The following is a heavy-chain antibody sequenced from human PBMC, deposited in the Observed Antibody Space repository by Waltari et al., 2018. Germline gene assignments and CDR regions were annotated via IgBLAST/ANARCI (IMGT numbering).Heavy chain of an antibody. J-gene: IGHJ4*02. CDR3: AKDRGSSWYFDY. CDR2: ISWDGGRT. Sequence: EVQLVESGGVVVQPGGSLRLSCAASGFTFDDYAMHWVRQAPGKGLEWVSLISWDGGRTYYADSVKGRFTISRDNSKNSLYLQMNSLRAEDTALYYCAKDRGSSWYFDYWGQGTLVTVSS. D-gene: IGHD6-13*01. V-gene: IGHV3-43D*04. CDR1: GFTFDDYA.